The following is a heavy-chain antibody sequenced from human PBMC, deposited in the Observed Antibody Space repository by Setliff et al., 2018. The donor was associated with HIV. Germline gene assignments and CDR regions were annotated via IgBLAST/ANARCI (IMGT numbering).Heavy chain of an antibody. J-gene: IGHJ4*02. D-gene: IGHD3-16*01. CDR2: IYFNGKT. V-gene: IGHV4-39*01. CDR3: ARHVIGVVMLYSWDAFDY. CDR1: GVSVSSGGYY. Sequence: KSSETLSLTCTVSGVSVSSGGYYWSWIRQHPGKGLEWIGSIYFNGKTYNNPSLKSRVIMSVDRSRSQLSLKVNSVTAADTATYYCARHVIGVVMLYSWDAFDYWGRGTLVTVSS.